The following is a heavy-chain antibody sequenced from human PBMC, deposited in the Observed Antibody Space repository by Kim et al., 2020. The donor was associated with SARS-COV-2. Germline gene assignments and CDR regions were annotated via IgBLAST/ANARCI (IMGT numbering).Heavy chain of an antibody. CDR1: GYTFTSYY. J-gene: IGHJ6*02. D-gene: IGHD1-1*01. CDR2: INPSGGST. CDR3: ARDRGTTRSYYYGMDV. Sequence: ASVKVSCKASGYTFTSYYMHWVRQAPGQGLEWMGIINPSGGSTSYAQKFQGRVTMTRDTSTSTVYMELSSLRSEDTAVYYCARDRGTTRSYYYGMDVWGQGTTVTVSS. V-gene: IGHV1-46*01.